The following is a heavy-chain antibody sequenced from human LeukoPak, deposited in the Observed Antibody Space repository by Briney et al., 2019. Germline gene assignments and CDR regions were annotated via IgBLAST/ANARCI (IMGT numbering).Heavy chain of an antibody. CDR3: ARDEGATTVQDY. J-gene: IGHJ4*02. CDR2: INPNSGGT. V-gene: IGHV1-2*02. CDR1: GYTFTGYY. Sequence: ALVKVSCKASGYTFTGYYMHWVRQAPGQGLEWMGWINPNSGGTNYAQKFQGRVTMTRDTSISTAYMELSRLRSDDTAVYYCARDEGATTVQDYWGQGTLVTVSS. D-gene: IGHD1-26*01.